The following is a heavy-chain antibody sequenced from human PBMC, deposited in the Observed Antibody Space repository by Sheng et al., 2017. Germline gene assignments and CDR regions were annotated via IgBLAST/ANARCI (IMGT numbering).Heavy chain of an antibody. Sequence: QVQLQQWGAGLLKPSETLSLTCAVHGGSFRGYYWSWIRQPPGKGLEWIGEINHSGSTNYNPSLKSRVAMSVDTSNNQFSLKLSSVTAADTAVYYCARGPYDYVWGSYRYNPGSFDIWGRRDNDHRLF. CDR3: ARGPYDYVWGSYRYNPGSFDI. J-gene: IGHJ3*02. V-gene: IGHV4-34*01. CDR2: INHSGST. CDR1: GGSFRGYY. D-gene: IGHD3-16*02.